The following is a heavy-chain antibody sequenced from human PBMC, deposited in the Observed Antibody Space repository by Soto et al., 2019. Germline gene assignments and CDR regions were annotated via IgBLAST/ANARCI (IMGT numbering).Heavy chain of an antibody. CDR1: GGSISSCYW. Sequence: QVQLQESGPGLVTPSGTLSLTCAVSGGSISSCYWWYLVRQPTGKGLERIGKLYHSGSTNYNPSLKNRVTISADKSNSHFSLRLSSVTAADTAVYFCVTSLNYDFWRDGGRHYYFDYWGQGTLVTVSS. V-gene: IGHV4-4*02. CDR3: VTSLNYDFWRDGGRHYYFDY. J-gene: IGHJ4*02. D-gene: IGHD3-3*01. CDR2: LYHSGST.